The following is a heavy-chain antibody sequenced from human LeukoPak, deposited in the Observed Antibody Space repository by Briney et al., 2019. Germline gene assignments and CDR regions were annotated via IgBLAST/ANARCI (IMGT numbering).Heavy chain of an antibody. V-gene: IGHV1-69*05. Sequence: SSVKVSCKASGGTFSSYAISCGRQAPGPGREWMGRIIPIFGTANYAQKSQGRVPITTDESTSTAYMELSSLSSEDTAVYYCARETRDSSGPTHQAGPYYFDYWGQGTLVTVSS. CDR1: GGTFSSYA. CDR2: IIPIFGTA. J-gene: IGHJ4*02. CDR3: ARETRDSSGPTHQAGPYYFDY. D-gene: IGHD3-22*01.